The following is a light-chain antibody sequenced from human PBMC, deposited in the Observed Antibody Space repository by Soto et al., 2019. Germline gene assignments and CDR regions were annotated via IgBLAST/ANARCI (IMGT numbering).Light chain of an antibody. J-gene: IGKJ4*01. Sequence: EIVLTQTPATLSLSPGERIALSCGASQSLSNNFLAWYQQKPGLAPRLLIFDASTRATGIPDRFSGSGSGTDFTLTISRLEPEDFAVYYCHQVGASPTFGGGTKVDIK. CDR3: HQVGASPT. CDR2: DAS. CDR1: QSLSNNF. V-gene: IGKV3D-20*01.